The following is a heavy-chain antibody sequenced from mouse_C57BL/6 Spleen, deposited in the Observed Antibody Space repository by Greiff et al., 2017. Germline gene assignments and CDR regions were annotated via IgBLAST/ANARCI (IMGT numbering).Heavy chain of an antibody. J-gene: IGHJ4*01. Sequence: EVQLVESGPGLVKPSQSLSLTCSVTGYSITSGYYWNWIRQFPGNKLEWMGYIRYDGSNNYNPYLKNRISITRDTSKNQSFLKLNSVTTEDTATDYCARDQGSNYAMDYWGQGTSVTVSS. D-gene: IGHD3-2*02. CDR1: GYSITSGYY. CDR3: ARDQGSNYAMDY. V-gene: IGHV3-6*01. CDR2: IRYDGSN.